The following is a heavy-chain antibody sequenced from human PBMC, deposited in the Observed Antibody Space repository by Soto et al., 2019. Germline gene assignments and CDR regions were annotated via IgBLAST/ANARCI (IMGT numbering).Heavy chain of an antibody. D-gene: IGHD5-12*01. CDR3: ARQGFRRLHGLVDV. CDR2: INHSGLT. Sequence: QVQLQESGPGLVKPSETLSLTCSVSGGSITSHYCSWFRQPPGKGLEWIGYINHSGLTSYNPSLKGRGTMSVDASKNHFSLKVNPVTAADTALYYCARQGFRRLHGLVDVWGPGTTVTVSS. V-gene: IGHV4-59*08. CDR1: GGSITSHY. J-gene: IGHJ6*02.